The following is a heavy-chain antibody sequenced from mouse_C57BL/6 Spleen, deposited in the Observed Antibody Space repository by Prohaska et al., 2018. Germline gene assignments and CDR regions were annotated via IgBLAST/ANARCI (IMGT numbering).Heavy chain of an antibody. CDR3: KRCSNYWCFDV. D-gene: IGHD1-1*01. V-gene: IGHV11-2*01. CDR1: GFTFSGFW. CDR2: IYSDGSAI. Sequence: EVHLLETGGGVVQPVGSRGLSCQRLGFTFSGFWMSCFRQTPGKTLEWIGDIYSDGSAINYEASIKERFTIFRDKDKSTLYLQMSNVRSEDTATYFCKRCSNYWCFDVWGTGTTVTVCS. J-gene: IGHJ1*03.